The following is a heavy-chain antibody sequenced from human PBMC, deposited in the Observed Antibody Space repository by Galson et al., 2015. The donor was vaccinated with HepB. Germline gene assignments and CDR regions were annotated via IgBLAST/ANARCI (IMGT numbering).Heavy chain of an antibody. Sequence: SLRLSCAASGFTFSSYSMNWVRQAPGKGLEWVSSISSSSSYIYYADSVKGRFTISRDNAKNSLYLQMNSLRAEDTAVYYCATSADYYDSSGYHVPDAFDIWGQGTMVTVSS. CDR1: GFTFSSYS. CDR3: ATSADYYDSSGYHVPDAFDI. D-gene: IGHD3-22*01. J-gene: IGHJ3*02. V-gene: IGHV3-21*01. CDR2: ISSSSSYI.